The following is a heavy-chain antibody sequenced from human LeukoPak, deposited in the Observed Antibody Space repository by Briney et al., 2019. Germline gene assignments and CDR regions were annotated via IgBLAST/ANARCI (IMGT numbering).Heavy chain of an antibody. Sequence: PGGSLRLSCAASGFTVSSNYMSWVRQAPGKGLEWVSVIYGGGSTYYADSVKGRFTISRDNSKNTLYLQMNSLKAEDTAVYYCARDYGDVGFDCWGQGTLVTVSS. CDR3: ARDYGDVGFDC. CDR2: IYGGGST. V-gene: IGHV3-66*02. D-gene: IGHD4-17*01. J-gene: IGHJ4*02. CDR1: GFTVSSNY.